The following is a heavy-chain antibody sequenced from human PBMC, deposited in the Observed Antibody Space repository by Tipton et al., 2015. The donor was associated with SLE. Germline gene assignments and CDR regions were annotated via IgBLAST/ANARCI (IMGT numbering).Heavy chain of an antibody. CDR3: ARESGYDWGDFDY. CDR2: IYYSGST. V-gene: IGHV4-59*01. J-gene: IGHJ4*02. D-gene: IGHD5-12*01. Sequence: TLSLTCTVSGGSISSYYWSWIRQPPGKGLEWIGYIYYSGSTNYNPSLKSRVTISVDTSKNHFSLKLSSVTAADTAVYYCARESGYDWGDFDYWGQGTLVTVSP. CDR1: GGSISSYY.